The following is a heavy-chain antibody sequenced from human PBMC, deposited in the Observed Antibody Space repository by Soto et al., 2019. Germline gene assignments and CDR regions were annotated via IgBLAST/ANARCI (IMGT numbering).Heavy chain of an antibody. CDR1: GGSISSYY. Sequence: SETLSLTCTVSGGSISSYYWSWIRQPPGKGLEWTGYIYYSGSTNYNPSLKSRATISLDTSKNQFSLKLSSVTAADTAVYYCARQGPASILNTWFDPWGQGTLVTVSS. V-gene: IGHV4-59*01. D-gene: IGHD2-2*01. J-gene: IGHJ5*02. CDR3: ARQGPASILNTWFDP. CDR2: IYYSGST.